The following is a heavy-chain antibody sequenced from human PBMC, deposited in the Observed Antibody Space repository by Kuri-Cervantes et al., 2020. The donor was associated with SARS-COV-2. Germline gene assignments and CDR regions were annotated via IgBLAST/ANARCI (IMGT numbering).Heavy chain of an antibody. CDR2: IYYDGRT. J-gene: IGHJ4*02. CDR1: GGSISSGGYY. Sequence: SETLSLTCTVSGGSISSGGYYWGWIRQPPGKGLEFIGTIYYDGRTYYNTSLKSRVTISVDTSKNQFSLKLSSVTAADTAVYYSARHDYWGQGTLVTVSS. CDR3: ARHDY. V-gene: IGHV4-39*01.